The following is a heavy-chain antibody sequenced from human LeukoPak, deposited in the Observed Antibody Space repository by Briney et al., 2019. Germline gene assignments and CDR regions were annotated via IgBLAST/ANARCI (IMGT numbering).Heavy chain of an antibody. CDR3: ARGSYYYYYDSSGYEGTGFDY. CDR1: GASISSYY. J-gene: IGHJ4*02. Sequence: SETLSLTCTVSGASISSYYWSWIRQPAGKGLEWIGRIHSSGSINYNPSLKSRVTMSVDTSKNQFSLKVSSVTAADTAVYYCARGSYYYYYDSSGYEGTGFDYWGQGTLVTVSS. V-gene: IGHV4-4*07. D-gene: IGHD3-22*01. CDR2: IHSSGSI.